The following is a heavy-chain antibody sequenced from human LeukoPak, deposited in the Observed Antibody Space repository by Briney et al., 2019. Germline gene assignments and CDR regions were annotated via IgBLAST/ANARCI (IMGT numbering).Heavy chain of an antibody. CDR2: IYYSGST. Sequence: SETLSLTCTVSGGSISSYYWSWIRQPPGKGLEWIGYIYYSGSTNYNPSLKSRITISVDTSKNQFSLKLSSVTAADTAVYYCARMYYYDSSGYPTQDAFDIWGQGTMVTVSS. CDR1: GGSISSYY. CDR3: ARMYYYDSSGYPTQDAFDI. J-gene: IGHJ3*02. V-gene: IGHV4-59*01. D-gene: IGHD3-22*01.